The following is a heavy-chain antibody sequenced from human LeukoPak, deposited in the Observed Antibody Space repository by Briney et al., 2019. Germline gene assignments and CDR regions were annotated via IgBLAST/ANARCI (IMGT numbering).Heavy chain of an antibody. CDR2: ISAYNGNT. D-gene: IGHD3-22*01. Sequence: ASVKVSCKASGYTFTSYGISWVRQAPGQGLEWMGWISAYNGNTNYAQKLQGRVTMTRDMSTSTVYMELSSLRSEDTAVYYCARAVSIGYYDSSGYPDYYYYMDVWGKGTTVTISS. CDR1: GYTFTSYG. V-gene: IGHV1-18*01. J-gene: IGHJ6*03. CDR3: ARAVSIGYYDSSGYPDYYYYMDV.